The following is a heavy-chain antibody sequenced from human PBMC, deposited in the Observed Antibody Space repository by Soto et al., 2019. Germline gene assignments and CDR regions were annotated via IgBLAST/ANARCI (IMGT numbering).Heavy chain of an antibody. V-gene: IGHV1-3*05. J-gene: IGHJ4*02. CDR3: ARAPGGSSSFVDY. Sequence: QVQLVQSGAEEKKPGASVKVSCKASGYTFTSYAMHWVRQAPGQRLEWMGWINAGNGNTKYSQKFQGRVTITRDTSASTAYMEPSSLRSEDTAVYYCARAPGGSSSFVDYWGQGTLVTVSP. CDR2: INAGNGNT. CDR1: GYTFTSYA. D-gene: IGHD6-6*01.